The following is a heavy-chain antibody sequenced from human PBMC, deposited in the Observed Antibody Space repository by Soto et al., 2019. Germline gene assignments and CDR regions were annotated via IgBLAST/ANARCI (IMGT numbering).Heavy chain of an antibody. V-gene: IGHV1-3*05. J-gene: IGHJ5*02. CDR1: GYTFTSYA. CDR3: ARGVWFGELFRFDP. Sequence: QVQLVQSGAEEKKPGASVKVSCKASGYTFTSYAMHWVRQAPGQRLEWMGWINAGNGNTKYSQKFQGRVTITRDTSASTAYMELSSLRSEDTDVYYCARGVWFGELFRFDPWGQGPLVTVSS. CDR2: INAGNGNT. D-gene: IGHD3-10*01.